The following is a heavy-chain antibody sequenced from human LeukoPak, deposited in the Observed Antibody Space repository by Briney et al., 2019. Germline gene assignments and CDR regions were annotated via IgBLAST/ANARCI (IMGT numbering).Heavy chain of an antibody. D-gene: IGHD7-27*01. J-gene: IGHJ6*03. CDR2: IYTSGST. CDR3: ARGYNWGSPTRNFYYLDV. CDR1: GGSISSYY. V-gene: IGHV4-4*07. Sequence: SETLSLTCTVSGGSISSYYWSWIRQPAGKGLEWIGRIYTSGSTNYDPSLKSRVTMSVDTSKNQFSLKLRSVTAADTAVYYCARGYNWGSPTRNFYYLDVWGKGTTVTVSS.